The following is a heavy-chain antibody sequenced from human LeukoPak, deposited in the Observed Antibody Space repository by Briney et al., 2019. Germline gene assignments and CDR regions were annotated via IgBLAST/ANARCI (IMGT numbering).Heavy chain of an antibody. Sequence: ASVKVSCKASGYTFTGYYMHWVRQAPGQGLEWMGIINPSGGSTSYAQKFQGRVTMTRDMSTSTVYMELSSLRSEDTAVYYCAGPIAAAGSDAFDIWGQGTMVTVSS. CDR1: GYTFTGYY. CDR3: AGPIAAAGSDAFDI. J-gene: IGHJ3*02. V-gene: IGHV1-46*01. D-gene: IGHD6-13*01. CDR2: INPSGGST.